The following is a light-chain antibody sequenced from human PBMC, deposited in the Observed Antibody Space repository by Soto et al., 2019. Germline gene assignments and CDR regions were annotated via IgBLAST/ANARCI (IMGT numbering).Light chain of an antibody. J-gene: IGLJ2*01. CDR1: RRDVGGYNY. V-gene: IGLV2-14*01. Sequence: QSALTQPASVSGSPGQSITISCTGTRRDVGGYNYVSWYQQYPGKSPKLLIYEVTHRPSGVSNRFSGSKSGNTASLTISGLQAEDEADYYCSSYAGSYTLVFGGGTKVTVL. CDR3: SSYAGSYTLV. CDR2: EVT.